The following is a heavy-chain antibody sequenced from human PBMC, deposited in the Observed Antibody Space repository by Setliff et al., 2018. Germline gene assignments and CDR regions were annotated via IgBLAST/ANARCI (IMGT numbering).Heavy chain of an antibody. Sequence: PSETLSPTCTVSGGSISNSSYYWGWIRQPPGKGLEWIGSIYYSGSTYYNPSLKSRVTISVDTSKNQFSLKLSSVTAADTAVYYCARVPSYGSGSFYYYYYGMDVWGQGTTVTVSS. D-gene: IGHD3-10*01. J-gene: IGHJ6*02. V-gene: IGHV4-39*07. CDR1: GGSISNSSYY. CDR3: ARVPSYGSGSFYYYYYGMDV. CDR2: IYYSGST.